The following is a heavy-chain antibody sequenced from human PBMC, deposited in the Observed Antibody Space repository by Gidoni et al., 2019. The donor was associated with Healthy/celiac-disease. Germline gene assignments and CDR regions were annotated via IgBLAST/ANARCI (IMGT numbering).Heavy chain of an antibody. CDR1: GFTFSSYA. CDR2: ISSNGGST. D-gene: IGHD1-26*01. CDR3: ARGYSGSPNDAFDI. Sequence: EVQLVESGEGLVQPGGSLRLSCASSGFTFSSYAMHWVRQAPGKGLEYVSAISSNGGSTYYADSVKGRFTISRDNSKNTLYLQMGSLRAEDMAVYYCARGYSGSPNDAFDIWGQGTMVTVSS. V-gene: IGHV3-64*02. J-gene: IGHJ3*02.